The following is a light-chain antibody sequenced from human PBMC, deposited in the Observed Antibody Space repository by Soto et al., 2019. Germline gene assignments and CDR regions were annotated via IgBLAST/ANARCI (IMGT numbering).Light chain of an antibody. CDR1: QSVSSN. CDR3: QQYNNWPLDPYT. J-gene: IGKJ2*01. Sequence: EIVMTQSPATLSVSPGERATLSCRASQSVSSNLAWYQQKPGQAPRLLIYGASTRATGIPARFSGSGSGTEFTLTISSLQSEDFAVYYCQQYNNWPLDPYTFGQGTKLEIK. V-gene: IGKV3-15*01. CDR2: GAS.